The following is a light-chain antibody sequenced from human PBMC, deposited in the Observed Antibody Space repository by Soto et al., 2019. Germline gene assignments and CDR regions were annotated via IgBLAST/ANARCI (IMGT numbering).Light chain of an antibody. Sequence: QSALTQPASVSGSPGQSITISCTGTTSDIGRYNYVAWYQQHPGKAPRIMIYEVSNRPSGVSHRFSGSKSGNTASLTISGLQTEDEADYYCSSYTSSSTLVFGGGTQLTVL. CDR2: EVS. CDR3: SSYTSSSTLV. CDR1: TSDIGRYNY. V-gene: IGLV2-14*01. J-gene: IGLJ2*01.